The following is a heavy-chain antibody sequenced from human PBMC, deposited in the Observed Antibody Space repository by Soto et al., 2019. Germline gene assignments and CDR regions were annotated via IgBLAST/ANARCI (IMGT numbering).Heavy chain of an antibody. CDR3: ARIDYSRQLAPYYYGMDV. J-gene: IGHJ6*02. Sequence: PSETLSLTCTVSCGSISSYYWSWIRQPAGKGLEWIGRVYTTGNTNYNPSLKSRVTMSVDTSKNQFSLKLSSVTAADTAMYFCARIDYSRQLAPYYYGMDVWGQGTTVTVSS. V-gene: IGHV4-4*07. CDR1: CGSISSYY. CDR2: VYTTGNT. D-gene: IGHD4-4*01.